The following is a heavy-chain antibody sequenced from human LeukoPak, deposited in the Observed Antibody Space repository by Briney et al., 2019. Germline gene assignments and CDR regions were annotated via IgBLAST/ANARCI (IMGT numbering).Heavy chain of an antibody. V-gene: IGHV3-7*03. CDR3: ARKGCCGFDF. CDR2: IKEDGSEK. J-gene: IGHJ3*01. Sequence: GGSLRLSCAASGFTFSDSWMSWVRQAPGKGLEWVANIKEDGSEKYYVDSVKGRFTISRDSAKKSLYLQMNSLRAEDTAVYYCARKGCCGFDFWGQGTMVTVSS. CDR1: GFTFSDSW. D-gene: IGHD2-21*01.